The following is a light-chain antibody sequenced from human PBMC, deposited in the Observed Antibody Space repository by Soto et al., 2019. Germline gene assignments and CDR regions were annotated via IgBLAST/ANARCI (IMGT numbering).Light chain of an antibody. V-gene: IGLV2-14*01. J-gene: IGLJ2*01. CDR3: NSYTLSKTVI. CDR1: RSDVGAHDF. Sequence: QSALTHPASVSGSPGQSITISCSGTRSDVGAHDFVSWYQHHPDKAPKVIIFEVTKRPSGVSNRFSGSKTGNTASLTISGLQAEDEADYYCNSYTLSKTVIFGGGTKLTVL. CDR2: EVT.